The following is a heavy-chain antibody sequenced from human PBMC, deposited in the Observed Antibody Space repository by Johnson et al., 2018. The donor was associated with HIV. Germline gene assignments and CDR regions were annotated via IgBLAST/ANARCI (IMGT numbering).Heavy chain of an antibody. CDR3: AKGVAARPWAFDI. J-gene: IGHJ3*02. CDR2: ISYDRSNK. CDR1: GFTFSDYY. D-gene: IGHD6-6*01. V-gene: IGHV3-30*18. Sequence: QEQLVESGGGLVKPGGSLRLSCAASGFTFSDYYMSWIRQAPGKGLEWVAVISYDRSNKYYADSVKGRFTISIDNSKNTLYLQMNSLRAEDTAVYYCAKGVAARPWAFDIWGQGTMVTVSS.